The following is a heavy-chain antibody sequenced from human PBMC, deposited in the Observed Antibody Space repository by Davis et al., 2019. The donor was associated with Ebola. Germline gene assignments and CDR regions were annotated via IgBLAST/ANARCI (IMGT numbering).Heavy chain of an antibody. CDR1: GGSISSSSYY. CDR2: IYYSGST. J-gene: IGHJ6*02. V-gene: IGHV4-39*01. CDR3: ARRNTVDYYYGMDV. Sequence: PGGSLRLSCTVSGGSISSSSYYWGWIRQPPGKGLEWIGSIYYSGSTYYNPSLKSRVTISVDTSKNQFSLKLSSVTAADTAVYYCARRNTVDYYYGMDVWGQGTTVTVSS. D-gene: IGHD4-23*01.